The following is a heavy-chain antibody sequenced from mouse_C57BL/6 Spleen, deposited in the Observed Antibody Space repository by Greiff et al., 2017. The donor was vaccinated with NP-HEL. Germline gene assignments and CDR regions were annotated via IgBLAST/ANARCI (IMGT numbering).Heavy chain of an antibody. Sequence: EVKVEESGGGLVQSGRSLRLSCATSGFTFSDFYMEWVRQAPGKGLEWIAASRNKANDYTTEYSASVKGRFIVSRDTSQSILYLQMNALRAEDTAIYYCARDAGSNYAYWYFDVWGTGTTVTVSS. V-gene: IGHV7-1*01. J-gene: IGHJ1*03. CDR3: ARDAGSNYAYWYFDV. CDR1: GFTFSDFY. D-gene: IGHD2-5*01. CDR2: SRNKANDYTT.